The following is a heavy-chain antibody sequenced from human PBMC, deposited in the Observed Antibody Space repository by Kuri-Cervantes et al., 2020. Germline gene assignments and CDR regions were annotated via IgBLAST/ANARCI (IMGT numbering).Heavy chain of an antibody. CDR2: ISWNSGSI. D-gene: IGHD2-2*01. V-gene: IGHV3-11*01. J-gene: IGHJ5*02. CDR3: ASPPDIVVVPAATLSRPWFDP. Sequence: GGSLRLSCAASGFTFSDYYMSWIRQAPGKGLEWVSGISWNSGSIGYADSVKGRFTISRDNAKNSLYLQMNSLRAEDTAVYYCASPPDIVVVPAATLSRPWFDPWGQGTLVTVSS. CDR1: GFTFSDYY.